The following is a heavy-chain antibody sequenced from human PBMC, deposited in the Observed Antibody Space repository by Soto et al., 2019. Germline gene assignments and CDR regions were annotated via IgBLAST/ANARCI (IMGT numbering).Heavy chain of an antibody. J-gene: IGHJ4*02. CDR1: GFTFSSYA. V-gene: IGHV3-23*01. CDR3: AKDLWSDHYSYGSFGY. CDR2: ISGSGGST. Sequence: EVQLLESGGGLVQPGGSLRLSCAASGFTFSSYAMSWVRQAPGKGLEWVSAISGSGGSTYYADSVKGRFTISRDNSKNTLYLQINSLRAEDTAVCYCAKDLWSDHYSYGSFGYWGQGTLGTVSS. D-gene: IGHD5-18*01.